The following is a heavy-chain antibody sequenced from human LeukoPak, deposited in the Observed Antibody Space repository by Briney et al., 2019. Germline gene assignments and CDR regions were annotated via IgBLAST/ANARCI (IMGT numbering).Heavy chain of an antibody. Sequence: PGGSLRLSCAASGFTFSSYAMHWVRQAPGKGLEWVAVISYDGSNKYYADSVKGRFTISRDNSKNTLYLQMNSLRAEDTAVYYCARVYSSGAFGPWGQGTLVTVSS. CDR2: ISYDGSNK. CDR1: GFTFSSYA. V-gene: IGHV3-30-3*01. CDR3: ARVYSSGAFGP. J-gene: IGHJ5*02. D-gene: IGHD2-15*01.